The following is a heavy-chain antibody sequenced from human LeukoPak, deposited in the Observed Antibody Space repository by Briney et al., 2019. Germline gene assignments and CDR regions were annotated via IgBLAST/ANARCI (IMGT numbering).Heavy chain of an antibody. V-gene: IGHV4-59*11. CDR1: GVSIGSQY. CDR3: ARVRYSGTYYPDDAFDI. D-gene: IGHD1-26*01. Sequence: SETLSLTCTVSGVSIGSQYWSWIRQTPGKGLEWIGYILYNARPDYNPSLKSRVTISVDTSKNQFSLKLSSVTAADTAVYYCARVRYSGTYYPDDAFDIWGQGTMVTVSS. J-gene: IGHJ3*02. CDR2: ILYNARP.